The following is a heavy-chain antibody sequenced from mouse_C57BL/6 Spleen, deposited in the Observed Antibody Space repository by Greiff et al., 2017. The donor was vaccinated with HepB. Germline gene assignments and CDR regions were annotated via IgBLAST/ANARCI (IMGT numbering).Heavy chain of an antibody. J-gene: IGHJ1*03. CDR3: ARETTVVATGGYFDV. Sequence: VQLQQSGPVLVKPGASVKMSCKASGYTFTDYYMNWVKQSHGKSLEWIGVINPYNGGTSYNQKFKGKATLTVDKSSSTAYMELNSLTSEDSAVYYCARETTVVATGGYFDVWGTGTTVTVSS. D-gene: IGHD1-1*01. CDR1: GYTFTDYY. V-gene: IGHV1-19*01. CDR2: INPYNGGT.